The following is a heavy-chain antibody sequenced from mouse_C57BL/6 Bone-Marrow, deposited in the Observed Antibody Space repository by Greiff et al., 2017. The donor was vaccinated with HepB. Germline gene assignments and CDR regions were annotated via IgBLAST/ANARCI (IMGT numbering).Heavy chain of an antibody. CDR3: TRYTGYFDY. CDR2: IDPETGGT. J-gene: IGHJ2*01. Sequence: QVQLQQSGAELVRPGASVSLSCKASGYTFTDYEMHWVKQTPVHGLEWIGAIDPETGGTAYNQKFKGKAILTADKSSSTAYMELRSLTSEDSAVYYCTRYTGYFDYWGQGTTLTVSS. CDR1: GYTFTDYE. V-gene: IGHV1-15*01. D-gene: IGHD3-1*01.